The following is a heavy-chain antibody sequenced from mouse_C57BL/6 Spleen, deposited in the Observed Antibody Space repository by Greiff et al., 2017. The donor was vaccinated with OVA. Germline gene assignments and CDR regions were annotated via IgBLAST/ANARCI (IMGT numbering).Heavy chain of an antibody. CDR1: GFNIKDDY. D-gene: IGHD2-4*01. J-gene: IGHJ4*01. V-gene: IGHV14-4*01. CDR3: TTLYYDYDGYAMDY. CDR2: IEPENGDT. Sequence: EVQLQQSGAELVRPGASVKLSCTASGFNIKDDYMHWVKQRPEQGLEWIGWIEPENGDTEYASKFQGKATITADTSSNTAYLQLSSLTSEDTAVYYCTTLYYDYDGYAMDYWGQGTSVTVSS.